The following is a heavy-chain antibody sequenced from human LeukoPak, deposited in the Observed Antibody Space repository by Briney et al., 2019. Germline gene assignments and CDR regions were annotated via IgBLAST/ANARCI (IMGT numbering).Heavy chain of an antibody. CDR1: GFTFSDHY. Sequence: GGSLRLSCAASGFTFSDHYMDWVRQAPGKGLEWVGRIGNKANSYTTQYAASVKGRFTISRDDSKNSLYLLMNSLKTEDTAVYFCAIGPSGYYDLDYWGQGTLVTVSS. V-gene: IGHV3-72*01. CDR2: IGNKANSYTT. J-gene: IGHJ4*02. D-gene: IGHD3-22*01. CDR3: AIGPSGYYDLDY.